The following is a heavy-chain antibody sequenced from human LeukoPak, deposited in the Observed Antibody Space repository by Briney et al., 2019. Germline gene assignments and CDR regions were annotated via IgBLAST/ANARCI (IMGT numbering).Heavy chain of an antibody. J-gene: IGHJ4*02. V-gene: IGHV3-30-3*01. CDR1: GFDFSDYA. CDR3: ARDPGGASYFDF. CDR2: ISYDGDDQ. D-gene: IGHD3-16*01. Sequence: GGSLRLSCVASGFDFSDYAMHWVRQAPGKGLEWVALISYDGDDQYYADSVKGRFTFSRDNSNNTLFLQMDALRPDDTAVYYCARDPGGASYFDFWGQGILVAVSS.